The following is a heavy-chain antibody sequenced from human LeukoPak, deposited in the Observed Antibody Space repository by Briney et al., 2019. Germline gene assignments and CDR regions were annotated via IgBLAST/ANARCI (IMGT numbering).Heavy chain of an antibody. V-gene: IGHV1-69*13. J-gene: IGHJ5*02. Sequence: ASVKASCKASGGTFINYAISWVRQAPGQGLEWMGGIIPIFGTANYAQKFQGRVTITADESTSTAYMELSSLRSDDTAVYYCARSACSSTTCYHRRYNWFDPWGQGTLVTVSS. D-gene: IGHD2-2*01. CDR2: IIPIFGTA. CDR3: ARSACSSTTCYHRRYNWFDP. CDR1: GGTFINYA.